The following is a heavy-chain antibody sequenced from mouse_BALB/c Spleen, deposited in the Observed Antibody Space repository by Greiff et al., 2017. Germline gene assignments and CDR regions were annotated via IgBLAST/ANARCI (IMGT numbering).Heavy chain of an antibody. CDR1: GFSFTRHG. CDR2: RWAGGST. D-gene: IGHD2-14*01. V-gene: IGHV2-9*02. CDR3: ARPYRYDVGYYAMDY. J-gene: IGHJ4*01. Sequence: ESGPGPVAPSQSLSLTFPFSGFSFTRHGVQRVRPPPGKGLEWLGVRWAGGSTNYNSALMSRLSISKDNSKSQVFLKMNSLQTDDTAMYYCARPYRYDVGYYAMDYWGQGTSVTVSS.